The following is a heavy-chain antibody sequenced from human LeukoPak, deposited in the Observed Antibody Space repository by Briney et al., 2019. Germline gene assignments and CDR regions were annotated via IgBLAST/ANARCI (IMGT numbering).Heavy chain of an antibody. CDR2: IYSGGST. D-gene: IGHD3-22*01. Sequence: GGSLTLSCAACGFTFSRNYKRWVRRAPGRGREGGSGIYSGGSTYYADSVNRRVTISKDNSKNTLYLQMNSLRAEDAAVYYCARIYDSSGYYYGESWFDPCGQGTLVTVSS. J-gene: IGHJ5*02. CDR1: GFTFSRNY. CDR3: ARIYDSSGYYYGESWFDP. V-gene: IGHV3-66*02.